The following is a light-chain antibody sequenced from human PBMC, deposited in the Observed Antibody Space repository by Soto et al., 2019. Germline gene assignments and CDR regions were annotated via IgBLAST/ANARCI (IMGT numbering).Light chain of an antibody. CDR1: SSDVGTYNF. J-gene: IGLJ2*01. CDR3: SSYANSDTVI. V-gene: IGLV2-14*01. Sequence: QSALTQPASVSGSPGQSITISCTGNSSDVGTYNFVSWYRQHPVKAPILIIFDVSSRPSGISNRFSGSKSGNTASLTISGVQAEDEADYYCSSYANSDTVIFGGGTKVTVL. CDR2: DVS.